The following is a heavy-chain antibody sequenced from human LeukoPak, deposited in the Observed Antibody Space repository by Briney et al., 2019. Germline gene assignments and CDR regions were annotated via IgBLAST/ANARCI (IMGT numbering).Heavy chain of an antibody. V-gene: IGHV1-2*02. J-gene: IGHJ6*03. Sequence: ASVKVSCKASGYTFTGYFMHWVRQAPGQGLEWMGWINPNSGGTNYAQKFQGRVTMTRDTSISTAYMELSRLESDDRAVYYCARSHVGWVGYYYYYMDVWGKGTTVAVSS. CDR2: INPNSGGT. CDR1: GYTFTGYF. D-gene: IGHD1-26*01. CDR3: ARSHVGWVGYYYYYMDV.